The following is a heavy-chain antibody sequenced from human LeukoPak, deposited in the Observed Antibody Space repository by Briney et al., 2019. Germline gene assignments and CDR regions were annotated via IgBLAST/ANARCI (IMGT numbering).Heavy chain of an antibody. V-gene: IGHV1-18*01. J-gene: IGHJ4*02. CDR1: DYTFTNYG. CDR3: AREFYYGPASPLGY. D-gene: IGHD3-10*01. Sequence: GASVKVSCKASDYTFTNYGIIWVRRAPGQGLEWMGWISVYNGDTYYAQKLQGRLTMTTDTSTSTAYMELKSLRSDDTAVYYCAREFYYGPASPLGYWGQGTLVTVSS. CDR2: ISVYNGDT.